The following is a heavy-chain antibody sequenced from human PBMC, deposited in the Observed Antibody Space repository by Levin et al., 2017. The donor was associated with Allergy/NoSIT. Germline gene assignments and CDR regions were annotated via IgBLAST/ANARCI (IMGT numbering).Heavy chain of an antibody. CDR1: GFTFSSYG. Sequence: GESLKISCAASGFTFSSYGMHWVRQAPGKGLEWVAVISYDGSNKYYTDSVKGRFTISRDNSNNTLYLQMNSLRAEDTAVYYCAKAGDSGSAYDYDMDYWGQGTLVTVSS. D-gene: IGHD5-12*01. CDR3: AKAGDSGSAYDYDMDY. J-gene: IGHJ4*02. V-gene: IGHV3-30*18. CDR2: ISYDGSNK.